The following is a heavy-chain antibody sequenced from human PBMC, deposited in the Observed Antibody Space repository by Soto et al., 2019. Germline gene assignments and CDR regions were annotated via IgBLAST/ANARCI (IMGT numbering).Heavy chain of an antibody. V-gene: IGHV1-18*01. J-gene: IGHJ5*02. CDR3: VRNEYMVRGDGWFDP. Sequence: QVQLVQSGAEVKKPGASVKVSCKASGYTFTNYGISWVRQAPGQGLEWMGWISACNGNTNYAQKFQGRVTMTTDTSTGTAYMELRSLRSDDTAVYYCVRNEYMVRGDGWFDPWGQGTLVTVSS. CDR2: ISACNGNT. D-gene: IGHD3-10*01. CDR1: GYTFTNYG.